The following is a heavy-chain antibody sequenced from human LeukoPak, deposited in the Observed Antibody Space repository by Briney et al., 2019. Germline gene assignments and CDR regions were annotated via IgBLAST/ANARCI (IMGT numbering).Heavy chain of an antibody. D-gene: IGHD2-8*01. CDR3: ARELLSDDGAFDI. CDR1: EFTFTSYT. CDR2: ISSSSSYI. J-gene: IGHJ3*02. Sequence: GGSLRLSCAASEFTFTSYTMNWVRQAPGKGLEWVSSISSSSSYIYYADSVKGRFTISRDNAKNSLYLQMNSLRAEDTAVYCCARELLSDDGAFDIWGQGTMVTVSS. V-gene: IGHV3-21*01.